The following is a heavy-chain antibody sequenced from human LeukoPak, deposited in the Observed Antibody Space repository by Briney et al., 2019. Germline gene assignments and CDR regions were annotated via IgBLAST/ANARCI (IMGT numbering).Heavy chain of an antibody. CDR1: GGTFSSYA. V-gene: IGHV1-69*05. J-gene: IGHJ6*03. CDR3: ARNAYSSVSTDYYYYYYMDV. CDR2: IIPIFGTA. Sequence: GASVKVSCKASGGTFSSYAISWVRQAPGQGLEWMGGIIPIFGTANYAQKFQGRVTITTDESTSTAYMELSSLRFEDTAVYYCARNAYSSVSTDYYYYYYMDVWGKGTTVTVSS. D-gene: IGHD3-22*01.